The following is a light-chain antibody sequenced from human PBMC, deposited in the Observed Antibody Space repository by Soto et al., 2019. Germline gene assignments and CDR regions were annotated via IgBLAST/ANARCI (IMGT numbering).Light chain of an antibody. J-gene: IGLJ1*01. Sequence: YELTQTSSVSVAPGQTARISCGGNNIGGKSVHWYQQRPGQAPVVVVYDDSDRPSGIPERFSGSNSGNTATLTISRVEAGDEADYHCQVWDDNSDHHVFGTGTKVTVL. CDR2: DDS. CDR3: QVWDDNSDHHV. CDR1: NIGGKS. V-gene: IGLV3-21*02.